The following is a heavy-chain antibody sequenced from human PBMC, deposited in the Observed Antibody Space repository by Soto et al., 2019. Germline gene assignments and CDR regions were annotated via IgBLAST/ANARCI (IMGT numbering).Heavy chain of an antibody. CDR3: ARDQPGYSYGYGLGY. J-gene: IGHJ4*02. CDR2: ISSSSSYI. V-gene: IGHV3-21*01. CDR1: GLTFVSIS. D-gene: IGHD5-18*01. Sequence: EVQLVESGGGRSKPGGSRKLPVEALGLTFVSISMNWFGQAQGRGLGWVSSISSSSSYIYYADSVKGRFTISRDNAKNSLYLQMNSLRAEDTAVYYCARDQPGYSYGYGLGYWGQGTLVTVSS.